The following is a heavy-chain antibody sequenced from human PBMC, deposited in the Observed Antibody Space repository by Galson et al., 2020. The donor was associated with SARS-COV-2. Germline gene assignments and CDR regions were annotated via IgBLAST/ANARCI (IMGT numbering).Heavy chain of an antibody. J-gene: IGHJ6*02. CDR2: IRSKANSYAT. Sequence: GGSLRLSCAASGFTFSGSAMHWVRQASGKGLEWVGRIRSKANSYATAYAASVKGRFTISRDDSKNTAYLQMNSLKTEDTAVYYCTRLGGVAAPDYYYSYGMDVWGQGTTVTVSS. D-gene: IGHD6-6*01. V-gene: IGHV3-73*01. CDR3: TRLGGVAAPDYYYSYGMDV. CDR1: GFTFSGSA.